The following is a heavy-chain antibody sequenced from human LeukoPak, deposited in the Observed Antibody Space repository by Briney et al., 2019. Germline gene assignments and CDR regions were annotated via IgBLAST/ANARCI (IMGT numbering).Heavy chain of an antibody. CDR3: ARDQYDTWSRRGNFDS. CDR2: IKLDGSEK. CDR1: GFTFGKYW. J-gene: IGHJ4*02. D-gene: IGHD3-3*01. V-gene: IGHV3-7*03. Sequence: GGSLRLSCVASGFTFGKYWMSWVRQAPGKGLEWVANIKLDGSEKNYVDSVKGRFTISRDNTKNSLYQQMNSLRVEDTAVFYCARDQYDTWSRRGNFDSWGQGTLVTVSS.